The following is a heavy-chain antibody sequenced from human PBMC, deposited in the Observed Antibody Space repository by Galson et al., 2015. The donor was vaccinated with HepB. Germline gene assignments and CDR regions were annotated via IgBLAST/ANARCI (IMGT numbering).Heavy chain of an antibody. CDR2: ISYDGSNK. CDR3: ARGKLVAAGPKHLYYYYGMDV. CDR1: GFTFSSYA. J-gene: IGHJ6*02. Sequence: SLRLSCAASGFTFSSYAMHWVRQAPGKGLEWVAVISYDGSNKYYADSVKGRFTISRDNSKNTLYLQMNSLRAEDTAVYYCARGKLVAAGPKHLYYYYGMDVWGQGTTVTVSS. V-gene: IGHV3-30*04. D-gene: IGHD6-13*01.